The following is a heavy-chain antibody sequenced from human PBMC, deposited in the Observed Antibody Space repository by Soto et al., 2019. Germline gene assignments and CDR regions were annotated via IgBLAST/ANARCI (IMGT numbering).Heavy chain of an antibody. Sequence: SETLSLTCTVSGGSISSYYWSWIRQPPGKGLEWIGYIYYSGSTNYNPSLKSRVTISVDTSKNQFSLKLSSVTAADTAVYYCARGRKYYDFWSGVDYWGQGTLVTVSS. D-gene: IGHD3-3*01. CDR3: ARGRKYYDFWSGVDY. CDR2: IYYSGST. J-gene: IGHJ4*02. V-gene: IGHV4-59*01. CDR1: GGSISSYY.